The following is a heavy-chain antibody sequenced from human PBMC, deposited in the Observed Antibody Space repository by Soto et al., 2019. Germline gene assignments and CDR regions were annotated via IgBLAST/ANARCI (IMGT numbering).Heavy chain of an antibody. V-gene: IGHV4-34*01. CDR2: INHSGST. D-gene: IGHD5-18*01. CDR1: GGSFSGYY. CDR3: ARHEGDTGNWFDP. J-gene: IGHJ5*02. Sequence: SETLSLTCAVYGGSFSGYYWTWIRQPPGTGLEWIGEINHSGSTNYNPSLRSRVTISVDTSKNQFSLKLSSVTAADTAVYYCARHEGDTGNWFDPWGQGTLVTVSS.